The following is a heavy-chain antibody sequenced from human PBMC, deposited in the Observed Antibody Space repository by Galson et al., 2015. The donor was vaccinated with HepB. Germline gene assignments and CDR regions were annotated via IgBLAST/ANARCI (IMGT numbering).Heavy chain of an antibody. V-gene: IGHV2-5*02. Sequence: PALVKPTQTLTLTCTFSGFSVNTAGVGVGWIRQPPGKALEWLALIYWDDDKHYTPFLKSRLSITKDASKNQVALMMTDMDPGDTATYFCAHRPLTFRSDRGGYWNYFDNWGQGTLVVVSS. D-gene: IGHD2-21*01. CDR3: AHRPLTFRSDRGGYWNYFDN. CDR2: IYWDDDK. J-gene: IGHJ4*02. CDR1: GFSVNTAGVG.